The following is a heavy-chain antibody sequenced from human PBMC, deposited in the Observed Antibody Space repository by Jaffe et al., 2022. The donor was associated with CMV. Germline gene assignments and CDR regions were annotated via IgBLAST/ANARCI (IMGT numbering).Heavy chain of an antibody. D-gene: IGHD3-22*01. CDR1: GGTFSSYA. CDR2: IIPIFGTA. Sequence: QVQLVQSGAEVKKPGSSVKVSCKASGGTFSSYAISWVRQAPGQGLEWMGGIIPIFGTANYAQKFQGRVTITADESTSTAYMELSSLRSEDTAVYYCARDGHYDSSGYPRVRGGEITDYYYYYGMDVWGQGTTVTVSS. V-gene: IGHV1-69*01. J-gene: IGHJ6*02. CDR3: ARDGHYDSSGYPRVRGGEITDYYYYYGMDV.